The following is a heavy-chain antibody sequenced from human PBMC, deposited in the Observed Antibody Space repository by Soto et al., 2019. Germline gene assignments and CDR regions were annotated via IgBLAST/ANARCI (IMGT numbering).Heavy chain of an antibody. V-gene: IGHV3-23*01. CDR1: GFTFSNYA. Sequence: GGSLRLSCTASGFTFSNYAMSWVRQAPGKGLEWVSTFSSGGGGTYYADSVKGRFTISRDNSKNTLSLQMNSLRAEDTAVYYCTKANRYCSGANCFTFDYWGLGTMVTVSS. D-gene: IGHD2-15*01. J-gene: IGHJ4*02. CDR2: FSSGGGGT. CDR3: TKANRYCSGANCFTFDY.